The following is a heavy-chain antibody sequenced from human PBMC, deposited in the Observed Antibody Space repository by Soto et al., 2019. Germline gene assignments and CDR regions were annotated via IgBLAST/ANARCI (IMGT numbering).Heavy chain of an antibody. J-gene: IGHJ4*02. Sequence: EVQLVESGGGLVKPGGSLRLSCAASGFTFSSYSMNWVRQAPGKGLEWVSSISSSSSYIYYADSVKGRFTISRDNAKNSLYLQMNSLRAEDTAVYYCARDLTTMIVVANGFDYWGQGTLVTVSS. CDR2: ISSSSSYI. D-gene: IGHD3-22*01. CDR1: GFTFSSYS. V-gene: IGHV3-21*01. CDR3: ARDLTTMIVVANGFDY.